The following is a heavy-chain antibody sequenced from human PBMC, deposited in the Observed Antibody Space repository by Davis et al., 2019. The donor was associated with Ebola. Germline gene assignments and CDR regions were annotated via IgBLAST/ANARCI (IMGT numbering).Heavy chain of an antibody. CDR2: ISAYNGNT. J-gene: IGHJ6*03. V-gene: IGHV1-18*01. D-gene: IGHD7-27*01. CDR3: ARDLGMVYYYYMDV. CDR1: GGTFSSYG. Sequence: ASVKVSCKASGGTFSSYGISWVRQAPGQGLEWMGWISAYNGNTNYAQKLQGRVTMTTDTSTSTAYMELRSLRSDDTAVYYCARDLGMVYYYYMDVWGKGTTVTVSS.